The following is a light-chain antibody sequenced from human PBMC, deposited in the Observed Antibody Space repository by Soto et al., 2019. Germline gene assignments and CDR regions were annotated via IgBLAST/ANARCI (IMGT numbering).Light chain of an antibody. CDR2: GAS. V-gene: IGKV3-15*01. J-gene: IGKJ4*01. CDR3: QQYNDWPPLT. Sequence: EKVLTQSPVTLSVSLGERPTLSCRASQSITTNLAWYQQKPGQAPRLLIFGASNRATGIPARFSGSGSGTEFSLTISSLQSEDSAIYYCQQYNDWPPLTFGGGTKVEI. CDR1: QSITTN.